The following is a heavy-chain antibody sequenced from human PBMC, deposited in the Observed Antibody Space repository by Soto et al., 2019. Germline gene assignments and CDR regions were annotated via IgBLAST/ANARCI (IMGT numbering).Heavy chain of an antibody. J-gene: IGHJ6*02. V-gene: IGHV1-2*04. Sequence: VKVSCKASGYTFTGYYMHWVRQAPGQGLEWMGWINPNSGGTNYAQKFQGWVTMTRDTSISTAYMELSRLRSDDTAVYYCARDRGYCTNGVCYTGRDYYGIDVCGQGTTVTVSS. CDR2: INPNSGGT. CDR1: GYTFTGYY. CDR3: ARDRGYCTNGVCYTGRDYYGIDV. D-gene: IGHD2-8*01.